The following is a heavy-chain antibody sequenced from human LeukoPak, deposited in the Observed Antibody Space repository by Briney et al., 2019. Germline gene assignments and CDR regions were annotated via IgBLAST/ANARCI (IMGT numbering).Heavy chain of an antibody. CDR3: ARERSRWSHFDY. V-gene: IGHV1-46*01. Sequence: ASVKVSCKASGYTSTSYYIHWVRQAPGQGLEWMGIINPSGGSTSYAQNFQGRVTMTRDTSTSTVCMELSSLRSEDAAVYYCARERSRWSHFDYWGQGTLVTVSS. D-gene: IGHD2-8*01. J-gene: IGHJ4*02. CDR2: INPSGGST. CDR1: GYTSTSYY.